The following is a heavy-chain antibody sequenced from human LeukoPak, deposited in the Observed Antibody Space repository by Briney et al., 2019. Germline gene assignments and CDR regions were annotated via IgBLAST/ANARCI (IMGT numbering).Heavy chain of an antibody. D-gene: IGHD6-19*01. CDR3: ARVLSGWYVY. J-gene: IGHJ4*02. CDR2: IYHSGST. Sequence: SETLSLTCTVSGYSISSGYYWGWIRQPPGKGLEWIGSIYHSGSTYYNPSLKSRLTISADTSKNQFSLRLSSVTAADTAVYYCARVLSGWYVYWGQGTLVTVSS. V-gene: IGHV4-38-2*02. CDR1: GYSISSGYY.